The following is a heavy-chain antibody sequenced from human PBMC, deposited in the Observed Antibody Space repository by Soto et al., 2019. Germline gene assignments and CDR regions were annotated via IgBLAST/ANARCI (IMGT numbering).Heavy chain of an antibody. Sequence: QVQLVQSGAEVKKPGASVKVSCKASGYTFTSYYMHWVRQAPGQGLEWMGIINPSGGSTSYAQKFQGRVTITRDTSASTAYMELSSLRSEDTAVYYCARAFGFESGGQWLGSYDYWGQGTLVTVSS. CDR2: INPSGGST. CDR1: GYTFTSYY. D-gene: IGHD6-19*01. CDR3: ARAFGFESGGQWLGSYDY. J-gene: IGHJ4*02. V-gene: IGHV1-46*01.